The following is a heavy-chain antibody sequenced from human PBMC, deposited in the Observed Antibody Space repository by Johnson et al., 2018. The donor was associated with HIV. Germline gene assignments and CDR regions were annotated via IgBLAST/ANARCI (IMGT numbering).Heavy chain of an antibody. V-gene: IGHV3-23*04. Sequence: MQLVESGGGLVQPGGSLRLSCAASGFSFSNYAMTWVRQAPGKGLEWVSTVNGGGGSTYYADSVKGRFTVSRDNSNNMLYLQMSSLRAADTALYYCAKRLGYDSRGDQFDIWGQGTMVTVSS. CDR3: AKRLGYDSRGDQFDI. D-gene: IGHD3-22*01. J-gene: IGHJ3*02. CDR1: GFSFSNYA. CDR2: VNGGGGST.